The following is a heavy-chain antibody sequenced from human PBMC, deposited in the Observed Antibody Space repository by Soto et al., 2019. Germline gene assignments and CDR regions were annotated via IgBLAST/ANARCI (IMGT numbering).Heavy chain of an antibody. CDR3: ARLHYYYYYGMDV. CDR1: GGSISSYY. J-gene: IGHJ6*02. V-gene: IGHV4-59*08. CDR2: IYYSGST. Sequence: SETLSLTWTVSGGSISSYYWSWIRQPPGKGLEWIGYIYYSGSTNYNSSLKSRVTISVDTSKNQFSLKLSSVTAADTAVYYCARLHYYYYYGMDVWGQGTTVTVSS.